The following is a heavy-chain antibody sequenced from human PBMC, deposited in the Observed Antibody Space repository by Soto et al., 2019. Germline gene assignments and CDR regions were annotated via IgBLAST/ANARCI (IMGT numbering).Heavy chain of an antibody. CDR1: GGTFSSYT. CDR3: AAGYSGYDSPPYYYYYMDV. CDR2: IIPILGIA. Sequence: QVQLVQSGAEVKKPGSSVKVSCKASGGTFSSYTISWVRQDPGQGLEWMGRIIPILGIANYAQKFQGRVTITADKSTSTAYMELSSLRSEDTAVYYCAAGYSGYDSPPYYYYYMDVWGKGTTVTVSS. V-gene: IGHV1-69*02. D-gene: IGHD5-12*01. J-gene: IGHJ6*03.